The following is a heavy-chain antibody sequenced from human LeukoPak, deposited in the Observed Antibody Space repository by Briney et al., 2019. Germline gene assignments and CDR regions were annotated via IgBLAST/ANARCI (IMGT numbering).Heavy chain of an antibody. D-gene: IGHD3-10*01. Sequence: GGSLRLSCAASGFTFSSYSMNWVRQAPGKGLEWVSSISSSSSYIYYADSVKGRFTISRDNSKNTLYLQMNSLRAEDTAVYYCAKISDVLLWFGENYYFDYWGQGTLVTVSS. CDR2: ISSSSSYI. CDR1: GFTFSSYS. J-gene: IGHJ4*02. CDR3: AKISDVLLWFGENYYFDY. V-gene: IGHV3-21*01.